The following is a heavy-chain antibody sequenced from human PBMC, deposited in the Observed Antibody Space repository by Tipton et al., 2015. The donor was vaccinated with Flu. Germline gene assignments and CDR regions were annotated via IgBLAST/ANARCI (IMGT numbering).Heavy chain of an antibody. CDR1: GYSISSGYY. CDR3: ARDPTVGAVRGYFDY. V-gene: IGHV4-38-2*02. J-gene: IGHJ4*02. D-gene: IGHD1-26*01. CDR2: IYRSGTT. Sequence: TLSLTCAVSGYSISSGYYWGWIRQPPGKGLEWIGSIYRSGTTYYNPSLKSRVTISVDTSKNQFSLKLSSVTAADTAVYYCARDPTVGAVRGYFDYWGQGTLVTVSS.